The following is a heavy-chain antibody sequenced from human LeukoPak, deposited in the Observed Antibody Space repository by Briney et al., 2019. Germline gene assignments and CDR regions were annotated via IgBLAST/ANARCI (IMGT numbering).Heavy chain of an antibody. D-gene: IGHD1-7*01. CDR2: ISSSGSTI. CDR3: ARDNWNYDMENYYYYMDV. V-gene: IGHV3-11*01. J-gene: IGHJ6*03. CDR1: GFTFSDYY. Sequence: GGSLRLSCAASGFTFSDYYMSWIRQAPGKGLEWVSYISSSGSTIYYADSVKGRFTISRDNAKNSLYLQMNSLRAEDTAVYYCARDNWNYDMENYYYYMDVWGKGTTVTVSS.